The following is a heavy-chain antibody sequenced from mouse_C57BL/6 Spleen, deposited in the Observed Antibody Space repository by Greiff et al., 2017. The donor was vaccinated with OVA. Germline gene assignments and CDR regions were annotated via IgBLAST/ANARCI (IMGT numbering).Heavy chain of an antibody. CDR3: ARFQLGRYFDV. V-gene: IGHV1-64*01. J-gene: IGHJ1*03. Sequence: QVQLQQPGAELVKPGASVKLSCKASGYTFTSYWMHWVKQRPGQGLEWIAMIHPNRGSTTYNEKFKSKATLTVDKSSSTAYMQLSSLTSEDSAVYYCARFQLGRYFDVWGTGTTVTVSS. CDR2: IHPNRGST. CDR1: GYTFTSYW. D-gene: IGHD4-1*01.